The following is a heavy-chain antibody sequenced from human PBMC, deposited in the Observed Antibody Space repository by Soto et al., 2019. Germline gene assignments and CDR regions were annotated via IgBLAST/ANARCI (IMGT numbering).Heavy chain of an antibody. J-gene: IGHJ5*02. CDR2: ITSNSGSST. CDR1: GFTFSDYY. D-gene: IGHD6-13*01. CDR3: ARGHWQLEL. V-gene: IGHV3-11*01. Sequence: QVQLVESGGGLVKPGGSLRLSCAASGFTFSDYYMSWIRQAPGKGLEWVSYITSNSGSSTYYADSVKGRFTISRDNAKNSLYLQMNSLRAEDPAVYYCARGHWQLELWGQGALVTVSS.